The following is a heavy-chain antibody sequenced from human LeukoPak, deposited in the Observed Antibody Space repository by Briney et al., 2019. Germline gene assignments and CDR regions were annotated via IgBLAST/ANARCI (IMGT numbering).Heavy chain of an antibody. Sequence: PGGSLRLSCAASGFTFSSYGMHWVRQAPGKGLEWVAVIWYDGSNKYYADSVKGRLTISRDNSKNTLYLQMNSLRAEDTAVYYCARGQGITMVRGVIMAIDYWGQGTLVTVSS. CDR1: GFTFSSYG. V-gene: IGHV3-33*01. CDR2: IWYDGSNK. D-gene: IGHD3-10*01. CDR3: ARGQGITMVRGVIMAIDY. J-gene: IGHJ4*02.